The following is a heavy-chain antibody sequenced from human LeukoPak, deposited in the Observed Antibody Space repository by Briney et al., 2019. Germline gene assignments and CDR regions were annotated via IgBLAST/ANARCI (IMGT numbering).Heavy chain of an antibody. D-gene: IGHD1-26*01. J-gene: IGHJ4*02. V-gene: IGHV3-30*02. CDR1: GFTFNLYG. CDR3: AKDQGGARTNSDY. Sequence: GGSLRLSCAASGFTFNLYGMHWVRQAPGKGLEWVSFIRYDGGNKYYTDSVKGRFTISRDNSKNTLYLQMNRLRAEETAVYYCAKDQGGARTNSDYWGQGTLVTVSP. CDR2: IRYDGGNK.